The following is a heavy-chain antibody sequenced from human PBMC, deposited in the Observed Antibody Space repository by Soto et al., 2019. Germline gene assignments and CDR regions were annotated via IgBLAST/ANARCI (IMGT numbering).Heavy chain of an antibody. V-gene: IGHV6-1*01. CDR3: ARESFRAEAFSGYCSCGSCYSGYYYYYMDV. CDR1: GDSVSSNSAA. CDR2: TYYRSKWYN. D-gene: IGHD2-15*01. Sequence: SQIPSLTCSISGDSVSSNSAAWNSIRQSPSRGLEWRGRTYYRSKWYNDYAVSVKSRITINPDTSKNHSSLQLNSVTPEDTAVYYCARESFRAEAFSGYCSCGSCYSGYYYYYMDVWGKGTTVTVSS. J-gene: IGHJ6*03.